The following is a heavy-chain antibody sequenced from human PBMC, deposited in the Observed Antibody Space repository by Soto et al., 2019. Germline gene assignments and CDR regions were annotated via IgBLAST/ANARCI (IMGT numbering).Heavy chain of an antibody. V-gene: IGHV3-23*01. CDR1: GFTFTNHA. CDR2: SGIYSGV. J-gene: IGHJ4*02. Sequence: GGSLRLSCAASGFTFTNHAMSWVRQAPGKGLEWVSSSGIYSGVYYADSVKGRFTISRDNSKNMLHLQMNSLRAEDTAVYFCARKMSDSAPNFDYWGRRILVTVSS. CDR3: ARKMSDSAPNFDY.